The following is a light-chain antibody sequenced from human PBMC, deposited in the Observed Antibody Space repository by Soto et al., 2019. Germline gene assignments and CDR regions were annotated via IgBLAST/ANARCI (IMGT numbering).Light chain of an antibody. Sequence: QSALTQPASVSGSPGQSITISCTGTSSDVGAFTSVSWYQQHPGKAPKLIIYDLIHRPSGVSDRFSGSKSVNTASLTSSGLQPEDEATYHCSSYSRSTTLVVFGGGTKVTVL. J-gene: IGLJ2*01. V-gene: IGLV2-14*03. CDR1: SSDVGAFTS. CDR2: DLI. CDR3: SSYSRSTTLVV.